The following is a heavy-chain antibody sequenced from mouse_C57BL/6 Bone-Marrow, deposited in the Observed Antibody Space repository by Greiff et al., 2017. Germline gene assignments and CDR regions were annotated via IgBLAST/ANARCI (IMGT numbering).Heavy chain of an antibody. V-gene: IGHV1-7*01. CDR3: ARISNYFYYAMDY. CDR1: GYTFTSYW. J-gene: IGHJ4*01. CDR2: INPSSGYT. D-gene: IGHD2-5*01. Sequence: VQLQQSGAELAKPGASVTLSCKASGYTFTSYWMHWVKQRPGQGLEWIGYINPSSGYTKYNQKFKDKATLTADKSSRTAYMQLSSLTYEDSAVYYCARISNYFYYAMDYWGQGTSVTVSS.